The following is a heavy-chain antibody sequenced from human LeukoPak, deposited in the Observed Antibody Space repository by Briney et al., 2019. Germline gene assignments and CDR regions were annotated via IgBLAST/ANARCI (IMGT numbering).Heavy chain of an antibody. CDR2: IWYGGSNK. Sequence: PGGSLRLSCAASGFTFSSYGMHWVRQAPGKGLEWVAVIWYGGSNKYYADSVKGRFTISRDNSKNTLYLQMNSLRAEDTAVYYCAKDGMPGAVADYTFDYWGQGTLVTVSS. CDR1: GFTFSSYG. D-gene: IGHD6-19*01. V-gene: IGHV3-30*02. J-gene: IGHJ4*02. CDR3: AKDGMPGAVADYTFDY.